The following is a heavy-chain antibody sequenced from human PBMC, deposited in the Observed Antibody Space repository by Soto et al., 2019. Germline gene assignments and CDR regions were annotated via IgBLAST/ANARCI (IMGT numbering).Heavy chain of an antibody. CDR2: INWNSDKI. V-gene: IGHV3-9*01. CDR3: EKDSERSWSDYFRY. Sequence: GGSLRLSCAASGFTFENHSMHWVRQVPGKGLEWVAGINWNSDKIGYADSVKGRFTISRDNAKNSLYLQVNSLIREDTALYLSEKDSERSWSDYFRYWGQGTLVTVSS. CDR1: GFTFENHS. J-gene: IGHJ4*02. D-gene: IGHD6-13*01.